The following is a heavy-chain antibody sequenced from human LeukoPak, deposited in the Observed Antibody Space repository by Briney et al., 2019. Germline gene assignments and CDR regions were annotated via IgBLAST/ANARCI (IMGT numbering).Heavy chain of an antibody. CDR3: ARHARSRDGDLYYFDY. CDR1: GGSISSSNYY. Sequence: SETLSLTCTVSGGSISSSNYYWGWIRQPPGKGLEWTGSIYYSGSTYYNPSLKSRVTISVDTSKNQFSLKLSSVTAADTAVYYCARHARSRDGDLYYFDYWGQGTLVTVSS. CDR2: IYYSGST. D-gene: IGHD5-24*01. V-gene: IGHV4-39*01. J-gene: IGHJ4*02.